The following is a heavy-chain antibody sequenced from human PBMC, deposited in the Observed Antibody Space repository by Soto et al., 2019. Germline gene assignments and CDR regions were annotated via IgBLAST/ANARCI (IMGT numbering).Heavy chain of an antibody. CDR1: GGSLSNYY. Sequence: LSLTCIVSGGSLSNYYWSWIRQPTGKGLEWIGRIYTGGSINQNPSLKSRVTMSVDTSKQQFSLKLTSVTAADTAVYYCARDLDSSGFSPDWFDPWGQGTLVTVSS. CDR3: ARDLDSSGFSPDWFDP. J-gene: IGHJ5*02. CDR2: IYTGGSI. V-gene: IGHV4-4*07. D-gene: IGHD3-22*01.